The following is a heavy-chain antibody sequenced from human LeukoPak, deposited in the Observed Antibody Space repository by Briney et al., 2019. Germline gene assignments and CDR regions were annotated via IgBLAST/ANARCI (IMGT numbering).Heavy chain of an antibody. CDR1: GGTFSSYA. D-gene: IGHD3-22*01. V-gene: IGHV1-69*05. J-gene: IGHJ3*02. Sequence: SVKVSCKASGGTFSSYAISWVRQAPGQGLEWMGGIIPIFGTANYAQKFQGRVTITRNTSISTAYMELSSLRSEDTAVYYCARGPMIDAFDIWGQGTMVTVSS. CDR2: IIPIFGTA. CDR3: ARGPMIDAFDI.